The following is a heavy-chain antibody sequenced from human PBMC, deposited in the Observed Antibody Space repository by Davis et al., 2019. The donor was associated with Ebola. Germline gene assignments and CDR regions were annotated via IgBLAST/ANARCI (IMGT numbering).Heavy chain of an antibody. Sequence: PGGSLRLSCAASGFTFSSYAMSWVRQAPGKGLEWVSSISGSGGSRYYADSVKGRFTISRDNAKNSLYLQMNSLRAEDTAVYYCARDLLRAPPFGVVAYYYGMDVWGKGTTVTVSS. D-gene: IGHD3-3*01. CDR2: ISGSGGSR. CDR3: ARDLLRAPPFGVVAYYYGMDV. V-gene: IGHV3-23*01. CDR1: GFTFSSYA. J-gene: IGHJ6*04.